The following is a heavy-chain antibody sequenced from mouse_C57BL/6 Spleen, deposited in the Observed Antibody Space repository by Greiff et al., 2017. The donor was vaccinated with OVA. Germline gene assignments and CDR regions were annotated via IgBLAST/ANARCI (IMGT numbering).Heavy chain of an antibody. Sequence: QVTLKESGPGILQPSQTLSLTCSFSGFSLSTFGMGVGWIRQPSGKGLEWLAHIWWDDDTYYNPALKRRLTISTDTSTNQVFLKLSNVDTADTATYYCARMGLGALFDYWGQGTTLTVSS. CDR1: GFSLSTFGMG. CDR2: IWWDDDT. CDR3: ARMGLGALFDY. V-gene: IGHV8-8*01. J-gene: IGHJ2*01. D-gene: IGHD3-3*01.